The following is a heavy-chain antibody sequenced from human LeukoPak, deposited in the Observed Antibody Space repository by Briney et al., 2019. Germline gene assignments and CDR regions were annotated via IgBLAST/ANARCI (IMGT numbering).Heavy chain of an antibody. V-gene: IGHV4-61*01. CDR3: ARDRIDYSNYDYFDY. J-gene: IGHJ4*02. CDR2: IYYSGST. D-gene: IGHD4-11*01. CDR1: GGSISSSSYY. Sequence: SETLSLTCTVSGGSISSSSYYWSWIRQPPGKGLEWIGYIYYSGSTNYNPSLKSRVTISVDTSKNQFSLKLTSVTAADTAVYYCARDRIDYSNYDYFDYWGQGTLVTVSS.